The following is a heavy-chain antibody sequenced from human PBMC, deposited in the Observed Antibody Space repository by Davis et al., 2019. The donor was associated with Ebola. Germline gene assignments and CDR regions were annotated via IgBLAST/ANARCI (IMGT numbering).Heavy chain of an antibody. CDR1: GFTFSNYW. V-gene: IGHV3-7*01. CDR3: AKGSGWQMSP. J-gene: IGHJ5*02. D-gene: IGHD6-19*01. CDR2: IKFDGTDK. Sequence: PGGSLRLSCVTSGFTFSNYWMSWVRLAPGRGPEWVAKIKFDGTDKYYPDSVKGRFTVSRDNAKNSVFLQISSLRAEDTAVYYGAKGSGWQMSPWGRGTQVTVSS.